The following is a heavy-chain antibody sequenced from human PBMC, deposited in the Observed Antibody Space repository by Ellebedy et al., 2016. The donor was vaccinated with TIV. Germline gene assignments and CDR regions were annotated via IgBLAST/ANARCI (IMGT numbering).Heavy chain of an antibody. CDR2: ITSNSHHI. CDR3: AREGAARPVDY. D-gene: IGHD6-6*01. J-gene: IGHJ4*02. CDR1: GFSFSTYS. Sequence: GESLKISXVASGFSFSTYSMDWVRQAPGKGLEWVSSITSNSHHIYYTDSVKGRFTIFRDNAKNSVYLHMNSLRADDTAVYYCAREGAARPVDYWGQGTLVTVSS. V-gene: IGHV3-21*06.